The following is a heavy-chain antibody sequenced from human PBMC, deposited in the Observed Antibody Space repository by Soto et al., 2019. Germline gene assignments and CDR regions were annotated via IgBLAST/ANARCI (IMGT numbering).Heavy chain of an antibody. J-gene: IGHJ4*02. V-gene: IGHV4-59*08. CDR3: ASHWFGEFGEVNYFDY. D-gene: IGHD3-10*01. CDR1: GVSISSYY. Sequence: SETLSLTCTVSGVSISSYYCSWIRQPPGKGLEWIGYIYYSGSTNYNPYLKSRVPISVDTSKNQFSLKLSSVTAADTAVYYCASHWFGEFGEVNYFDYWGQGTMVNVSS. CDR2: IYYSGST.